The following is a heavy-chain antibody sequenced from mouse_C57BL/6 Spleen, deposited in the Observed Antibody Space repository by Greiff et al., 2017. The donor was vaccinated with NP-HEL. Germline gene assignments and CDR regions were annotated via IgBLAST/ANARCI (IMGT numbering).Heavy chain of an antibody. CDR2: IYPGSGNT. J-gene: IGHJ2*01. CDR1: GYSFTSYY. CDR3: ARGDYYGSSYEGLDY. V-gene: IGHV1-66*01. D-gene: IGHD1-1*01. Sequence: VQLQQSGPELVKPGASVKISCKASGYSFTSYYIHWVKQRPGQGLEWIGWIYPGSGNTKYNEKFKGKATLTADTSSSTAYMQLSSLTSEDSAVYYCARGDYYGSSYEGLDYWGQGTTLTVSS.